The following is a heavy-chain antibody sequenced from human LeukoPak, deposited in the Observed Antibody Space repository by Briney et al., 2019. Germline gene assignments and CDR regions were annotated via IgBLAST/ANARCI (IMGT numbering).Heavy chain of an antibody. J-gene: IGHJ6*02. CDR2: INPNSGGT. D-gene: IGHD2-2*02. Sequence: ASVKVSCKASGYTFTTYDITWVRQAPGQGLEWMGWINPNSGGTNYAQKFQGRVTMTRDTSISTAYMELSRLRSDDTAVYYCARSIVVVPAAILYYYYGMDVWGQGTTVTVSS. CDR1: GYTFTTYD. CDR3: ARSIVVVPAAILYYYYGMDV. V-gene: IGHV1-2*02.